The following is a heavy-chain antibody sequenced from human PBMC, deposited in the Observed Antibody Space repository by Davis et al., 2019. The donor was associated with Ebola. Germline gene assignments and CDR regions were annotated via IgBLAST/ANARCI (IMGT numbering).Heavy chain of an antibody. Sequence: GESLKISCAASGFTFSSYAMHWVRQAPGKGLEWVAVISYDGSNKYYADSVKGRFTISRDNSKNSLYLQMNSLRAEDTAVYYCARVRGEQQPSWFDPWGQGTLVTVSS. D-gene: IGHD3-10*01. CDR2: ISYDGSNK. J-gene: IGHJ5*02. V-gene: IGHV3-30*04. CDR1: GFTFSSYA. CDR3: ARVRGEQQPSWFDP.